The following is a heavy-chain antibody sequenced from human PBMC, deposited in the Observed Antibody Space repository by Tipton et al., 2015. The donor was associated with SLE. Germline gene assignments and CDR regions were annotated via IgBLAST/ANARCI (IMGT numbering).Heavy chain of an antibody. Sequence: TWIRQPPGKGLEWVSVISGSGGSTYYADSVKGRFTISRDNSKNTLYLQMNSLRAEDTAVYYCAVGERLWFRELLGGGYYFDYWGQGALVTVSS. J-gene: IGHJ4*02. CDR2: ISGSGGST. D-gene: IGHD3-10*01. CDR3: AVGERLWFRELLGGGYYFDY. V-gene: IGHV3-23*01.